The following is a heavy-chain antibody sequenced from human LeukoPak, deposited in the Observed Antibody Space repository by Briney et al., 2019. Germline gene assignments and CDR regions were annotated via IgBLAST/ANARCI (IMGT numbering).Heavy chain of an antibody. V-gene: IGHV4-30-2*01. D-gene: IGHD3-10*01. CDR2: IYHSGST. CDR3: ARGRMVRGVISYFDY. Sequence: PSQTLSLTCTVSGGSISSGGYYWSWIRQPPGRGLEWIGYIYHSGSTYYNPSLKSRVTISVDRSKNQFSLKLSSVTAADTAVYYCARGRMVRGVISYFDYWGQGTLVTVSS. CDR1: GGSISSGGYY. J-gene: IGHJ4*02.